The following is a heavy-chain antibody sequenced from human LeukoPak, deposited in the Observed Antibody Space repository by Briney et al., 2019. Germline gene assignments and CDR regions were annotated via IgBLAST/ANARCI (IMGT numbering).Heavy chain of an antibody. CDR3: ARRLPPSGAVDY. CDR1: GYTFTSSW. D-gene: IGHD1-26*01. V-gene: IGHV5-51*01. CDR2: IYPDDSDT. J-gene: IGHJ4*02. Sequence: GESLKISCKGSGYTFTSSWIGWVRQMPGKGLEWMGIIYPDDSDTRYSPSFQGQVTISADKSISTAYLQWSSLKASGTAMYYCARRLPPSGAVDYWGQGTLVTVSS.